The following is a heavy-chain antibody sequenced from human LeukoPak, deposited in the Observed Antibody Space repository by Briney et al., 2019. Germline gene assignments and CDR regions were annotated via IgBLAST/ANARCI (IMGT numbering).Heavy chain of an antibody. Sequence: SGPTLVKPTQTLTLTCTFSGFSLSTPGLGVGWIRQPPGKALEWLALIYWDDDKRYSPSLKNRLTITKDTSKNQVVLTMTNMDPVDTATYYCAHTVTIFGVVITFDHWGQGTLVTVSS. CDR2: IYWDDDK. J-gene: IGHJ4*02. V-gene: IGHV2-5*02. CDR1: GFSLSTPGLG. CDR3: AHTVTIFGVVITFDH. D-gene: IGHD3-3*01.